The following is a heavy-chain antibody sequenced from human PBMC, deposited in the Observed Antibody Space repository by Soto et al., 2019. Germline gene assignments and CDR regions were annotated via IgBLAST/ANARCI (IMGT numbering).Heavy chain of an antibody. CDR3: ARENLGYCSGGSCRNFDY. D-gene: IGHD2-15*01. V-gene: IGHV4-31*03. CDR1: GGSISSGGYY. CDR2: IYYSGST. Sequence: PSETLSLTCTVSGGSISSGGYYWSWIRQRPGKGLEWIGYIYYSGSTYYNPSLKSRVTISVDTSKNQFSLKLSSVTAADTAVYYCARENLGYCSGGSCRNFDYWGQGTLVTVSS. J-gene: IGHJ4*02.